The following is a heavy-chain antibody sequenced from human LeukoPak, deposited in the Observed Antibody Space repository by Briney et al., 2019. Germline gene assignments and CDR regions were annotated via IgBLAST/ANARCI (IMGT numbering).Heavy chain of an antibody. D-gene: IGHD5-18*01. V-gene: IGHV1-69*13. J-gene: IGHJ4*02. CDR1: GGTFSSYA. CDR2: TIPIFGTA. Sequence: AASVRVSCKASGGTFSSYAISWVRQAPGQGLEWMGGTIPIFGTANYAQKFQGRVTITADESTSTDYMELSSLRSEDTAVYYCARELGTSYGYFDYWGQGTLVTVSS. CDR3: ARELGTSYGYFDY.